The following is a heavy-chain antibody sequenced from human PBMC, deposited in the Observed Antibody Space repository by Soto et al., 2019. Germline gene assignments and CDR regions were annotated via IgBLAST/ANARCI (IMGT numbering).Heavy chain of an antibody. Sequence: QVQLQQWGAGLLKPSETLSLTCAVYGGSFSGYYWSWIRQPPGKGLEWIGEINHSGSTNNNPSHKSRVTISVDTDKNQFSLQLSSVTAADTAVYYCASAAAAGMRPFQHWGQGTLVTVSS. V-gene: IGHV4-34*01. D-gene: IGHD6-13*01. CDR1: GGSFSGYY. CDR3: ASAAAAGMRPFQH. J-gene: IGHJ1*01. CDR2: INHSGST.